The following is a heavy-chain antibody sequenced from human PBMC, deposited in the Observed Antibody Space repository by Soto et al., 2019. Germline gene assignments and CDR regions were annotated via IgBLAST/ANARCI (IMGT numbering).Heavy chain of an antibody. CDR2: ISWNSGSI. CDR3: AKDYR. CDR1: GFTFDDYA. V-gene: IGHV3-9*01. J-gene: IGHJ5*02. Sequence: EVQLVESGGGLVQPGRSLRLSCAASGFTFDDYAMHWVRQAPGKGLEWVSGISWNSGSIGYADSVKGRFTISRDNAKNSLYLQMNSLRAEDTALYCCAKDYRWGQGTLVTVSS.